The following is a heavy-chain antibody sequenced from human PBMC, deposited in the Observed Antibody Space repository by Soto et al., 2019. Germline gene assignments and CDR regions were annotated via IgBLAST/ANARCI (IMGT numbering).Heavy chain of an antibody. CDR3: ATDRCSSTSCLTFDP. Sequence: ASVKVSCKVSGYTLTELSMHWVRQAPGKGLEWMGGFDPEDGETIYAQKFQGRVTMTEDTSTDTAYMELSSLRSEDTAVYYCATDRCSSTSCLTFDPWGQGTLVTVSS. CDR2: FDPEDGET. V-gene: IGHV1-24*01. CDR1: GYTLTELS. D-gene: IGHD2-2*01. J-gene: IGHJ5*02.